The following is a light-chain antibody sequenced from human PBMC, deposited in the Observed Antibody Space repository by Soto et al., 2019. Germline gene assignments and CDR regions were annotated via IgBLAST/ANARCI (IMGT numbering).Light chain of an antibody. J-gene: IGKJ1*01. CDR3: QQRSHWPWT. V-gene: IGKV3-11*01. CDR1: QSVSSN. Sequence: ETVLTQSPATVSLSPVDRATLPFSASQSVSSNKLAWYQQKPGQAPRLLIYDVSNRATGIPARFSGSGSGTDFTLTISSLEPEDFAVYYCQQRSHWPWTFGLGTKVDIK. CDR2: DVS.